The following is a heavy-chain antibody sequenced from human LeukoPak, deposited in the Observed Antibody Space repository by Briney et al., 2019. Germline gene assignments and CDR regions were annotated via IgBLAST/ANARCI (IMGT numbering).Heavy chain of an antibody. D-gene: IGHD3-16*01. J-gene: IGHJ3*02. Sequence: SETLSLTCSVSGASISSYYWSWIRQPPGKGLEWIGYIYNSGTTNYNPSLKSRVSISKDVSKNQFSLRVTSVTAADTAVYYCARVGGAPLGAFDIWGQGTVVTVSS. CDR1: GASISSYY. V-gene: IGHV4-59*01. CDR2: IYNSGTT. CDR3: ARVGGAPLGAFDI.